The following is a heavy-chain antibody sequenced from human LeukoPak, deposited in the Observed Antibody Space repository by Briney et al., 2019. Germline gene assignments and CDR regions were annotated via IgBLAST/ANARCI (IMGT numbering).Heavy chain of an antibody. V-gene: IGHV3-48*01. J-gene: IGHJ4*02. CDR3: ARDMEMATISGFDY. D-gene: IGHD5-12*01. CDR2: ISSSSSTI. CDR1: GFTFSSYS. Sequence: GGSLRLSCAASGFTFSSYSMNWVRQAPGKGLEWVSYISSSSSTIYYADSVKGRFTISRDNAKNSLYLQTNSPRAEDTAVYYCARDMEMATISGFDYWGQGTLVTVSS.